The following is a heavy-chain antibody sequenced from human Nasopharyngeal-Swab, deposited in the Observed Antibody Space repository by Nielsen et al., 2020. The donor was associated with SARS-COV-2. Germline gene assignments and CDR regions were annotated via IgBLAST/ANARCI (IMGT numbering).Heavy chain of an antibody. CDR3: ARDPEFRPPYYYYGMDV. CDR1: GYTFTSYA. J-gene: IGHJ6*02. Sequence: ASVKVSCKASGYTFTSYAMKWVRQAPGQGLEWMGWINTNTGNPTYAQGFTGRFVFSLDTSVSTAYLQISSLKAEDTAVYYCARDPEFRPPYYYYGMDVWGQGTTVTVSS. V-gene: IGHV7-4-1*02. D-gene: IGHD3-10*01. CDR2: INTNTGNP.